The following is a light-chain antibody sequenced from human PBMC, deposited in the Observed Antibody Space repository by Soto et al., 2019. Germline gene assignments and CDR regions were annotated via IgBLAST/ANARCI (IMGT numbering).Light chain of an antibody. Sequence: QLVLTQSPSASASLGASVKLTCTLSSGHSSYAIAWHQQQPEKGPRYLMKLNSDGSHSKGDGIPDRFSGSSSGAERYLTISRLQSEYDADSYCQTGGTGWVFAGGTKLTLL. CDR1: SGHSSYA. V-gene: IGLV4-69*01. J-gene: IGLJ3*02. CDR3: QTGGTGWV. CDR2: LNSDGSH.